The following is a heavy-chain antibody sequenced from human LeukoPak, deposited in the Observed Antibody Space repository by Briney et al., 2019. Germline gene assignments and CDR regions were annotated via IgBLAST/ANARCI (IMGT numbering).Heavy chain of an antibody. Sequence: RGSLRLSCAASGFTFSDYWLSWVRQAPGKGLEWVSLISWDGGSTYYADSVKGRFTISRDNAKNSLYLQMNSLRAEDTAAYYCAKDLIVVIRSDAFDIWGQGTMVTVSS. D-gene: IGHD3-22*01. J-gene: IGHJ3*02. CDR3: AKDLIVVIRSDAFDI. CDR1: GFTFSDYW. V-gene: IGHV3-43*01. CDR2: ISWDGGST.